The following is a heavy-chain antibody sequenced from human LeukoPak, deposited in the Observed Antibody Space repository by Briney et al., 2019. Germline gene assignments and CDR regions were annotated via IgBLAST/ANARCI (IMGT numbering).Heavy chain of an antibody. D-gene: IGHD4-17*01. V-gene: IGHV3-11*01. CDR3: ARGHGDYDDAFDI. Sequence: SGGSLRLSCAASGFTFSDYYMTWIRQAPGKGLEWVSYISSSGSTIYYADSVKGRFTISRDNAKNSLYLQMNSLRAEDTAVYYCARGHGDYDDAFDIWGQGTMVTVSS. CDR2: ISSSGSTI. CDR1: GFTFSDYY. J-gene: IGHJ3*02.